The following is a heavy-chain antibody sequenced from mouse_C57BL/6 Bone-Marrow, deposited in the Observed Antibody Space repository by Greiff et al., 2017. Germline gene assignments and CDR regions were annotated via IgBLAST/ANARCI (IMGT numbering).Heavy chain of an antibody. CDR2: ISSGSSTI. V-gene: IGHV5-17*01. CDR3: ARPGYYGSSPFDY. J-gene: IGHJ2*01. D-gene: IGHD1-1*01. CDR1: GFTFSDYG. Sequence: EVQRVESGGGLVKPGGSLKLSCAASGFTFSDYGMHWVRQAPEKGLEWVAYISSGSSTIYYADTVKGRFTISRDNAKNTLFLQMTSLRSEDTAMYYCARPGYYGSSPFDYWGQGTTLTVSS.